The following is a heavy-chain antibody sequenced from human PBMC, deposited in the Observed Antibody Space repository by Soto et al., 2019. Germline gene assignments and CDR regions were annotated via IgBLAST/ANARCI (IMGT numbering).Heavy chain of an antibody. D-gene: IGHD1-1*01. CDR3: GRGRGTQTTADYYFDY. V-gene: IGHV1-3*01. Sequence: ASVKVSCKASGYTFTKYAVHWVRQAPGQRFEWMGWIDAGNGRTKYSQKFQGRVTITRDTSASTAYMELSGLRSEDTALYFCGRGRGTQTTADYYFDYWGQGTQVTISS. J-gene: IGHJ4*02. CDR2: IDAGNGRT. CDR1: GYTFTKYA.